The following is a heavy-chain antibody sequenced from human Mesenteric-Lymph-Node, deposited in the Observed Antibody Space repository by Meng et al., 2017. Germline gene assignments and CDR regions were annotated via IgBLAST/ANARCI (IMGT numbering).Heavy chain of an antibody. CDR1: GFTFSDYY. D-gene: IGHD6-19*01. V-gene: IGHV3-11*04. CDR3: ATQSSGFNY. J-gene: IGHJ4*02. Sequence: GESLKISCAASGFTFSDYYMSWIRQAPGKGLEWVSYISSSGSTIYYADSVKGRFTISRDNAKNSLYLQMHSLRVEDTAVYYCATQSSGFNYWGQGTLVTVSS. CDR2: ISSSGSTI.